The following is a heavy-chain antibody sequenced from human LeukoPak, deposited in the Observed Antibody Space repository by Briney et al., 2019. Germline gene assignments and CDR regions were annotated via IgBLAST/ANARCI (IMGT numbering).Heavy chain of an antibody. CDR3: AKEAGYDWFSYFDY. V-gene: IGHV1-2*02. J-gene: IGHJ4*02. CDR1: GYTFTGYY. D-gene: IGHD5-12*01. Sequence: ASVKVSCKASGYTFTGYYMHWVRQAPGQGLEWMGWINPNSGGTNYAQKFQGRVTMTRDTSISTAYMELSRLRSDDTAVYYCAKEAGYDWFSYFDYWGQGTLVTVSS. CDR2: INPNSGGT.